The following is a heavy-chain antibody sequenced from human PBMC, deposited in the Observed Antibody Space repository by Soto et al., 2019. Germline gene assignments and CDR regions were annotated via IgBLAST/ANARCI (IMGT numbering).Heavy chain of an antibody. CDR1: GFSLSTSGVG. D-gene: IGHD6-13*01. J-gene: IGHJ4*02. V-gene: IGHV2-5*02. CDR3: AHRGHSSSWDY. Sequence: QITLKESGPTLVKPTQTLTLTCTFSGFSLSTSGVGVGWIRQPPGKALEWLALIYWDDDKLYSPSLKSRLTXTXVTSKNQVVLTMTNMDPVDTATYYCAHRGHSSSWDYWGQGTLVTVSS. CDR2: IYWDDDK.